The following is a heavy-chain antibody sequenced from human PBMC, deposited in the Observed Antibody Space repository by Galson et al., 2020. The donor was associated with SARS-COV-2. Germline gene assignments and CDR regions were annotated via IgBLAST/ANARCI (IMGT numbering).Heavy chain of an antibody. CDR3: ARDVRAGGYALFEH. J-gene: IGHJ4*02. Sequence: SETLSITCSLYGYSISSGYYWGWLRKIPGQGLEWIGSIYHTGSTSYNPSLRSRASISVDTSKNQFSLNLSAVTAADTAVYFFARDVRAGGYALFEHWGQGTLVTVSS. CDR1: GYSISSGYY. D-gene: IGHD2-8*01. V-gene: IGHV4-38-2*02. CDR2: IYHTGST.